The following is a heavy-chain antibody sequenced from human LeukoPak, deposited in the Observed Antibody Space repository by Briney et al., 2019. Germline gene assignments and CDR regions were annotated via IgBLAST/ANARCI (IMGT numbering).Heavy chain of an antibody. V-gene: IGHV3-7*01. Sequence: GGSLRLSCVASGFTFSSYWMSWVRQAPGKGLEWVANIKQDGSEKYYVDSVKGRFTISRDNAKNSLYLQMNSLRAEDTAVYYCARDPVAARPNYYYMDVWGKGTTVTVSS. J-gene: IGHJ6*03. CDR1: GFTFSSYW. D-gene: IGHD6-6*01. CDR3: ARDPVAARPNYYYMDV. CDR2: IKQDGSEK.